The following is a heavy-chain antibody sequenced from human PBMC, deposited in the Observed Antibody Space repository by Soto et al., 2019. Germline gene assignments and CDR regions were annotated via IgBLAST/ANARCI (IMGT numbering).Heavy chain of an antibody. D-gene: IGHD4-17*01. CDR1: GASVNTGY. J-gene: IGHJ4*02. Sequence: SETLSLTCPVSGASVNTGYWSWIRQPPGKGLEWIGYIYHSGSTYYNPSLKSRVTISVDRSKNQFSLKLSSVTAADTAVYYCARGVTTVTTIDYWGQGTLVTVSS. V-gene: IGHV4-30-2*01. CDR2: IYHSGST. CDR3: ARGVTTVTTIDY.